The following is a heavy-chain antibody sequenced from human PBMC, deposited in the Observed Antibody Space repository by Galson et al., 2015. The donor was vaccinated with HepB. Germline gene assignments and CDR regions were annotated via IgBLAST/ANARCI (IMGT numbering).Heavy chain of an antibody. Sequence: SVKVSCKASGGTFSSYAISWVRQAPGQGFEWMGRIIPILGIANYAQKFQGRVTITADKSTSTAYMELSSLRSEDTAVYYCARGSMIVGSMKGWGQGTLVTVSS. D-gene: IGHD3-22*01. V-gene: IGHV1-69*04. CDR2: IIPILGIA. J-gene: IGHJ4*02. CDR1: GGTFSSYA. CDR3: ARGSMIVGSMKG.